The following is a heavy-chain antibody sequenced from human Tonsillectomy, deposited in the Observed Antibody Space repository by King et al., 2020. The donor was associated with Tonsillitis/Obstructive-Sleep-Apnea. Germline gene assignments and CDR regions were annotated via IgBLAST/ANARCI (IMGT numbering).Heavy chain of an antibody. CDR3: ARGRCRRSGVLRWVET. CDR1: GGSFSGYY. Sequence: VQLQQWGAGLLKPSETLSLTCAVYGGSFSGYYWSWIRQPPGKGLEWIGEINHSGSTNYNPSLKSRVTISVDTSKNQFSLKLSSVTAADTAVYYCARGRCRRSGVLRWVETWGQGTLVTVSS. CDR2: INHSGST. V-gene: IGHV4-34*01. J-gene: IGHJ5*02. D-gene: IGHD2-8*01.